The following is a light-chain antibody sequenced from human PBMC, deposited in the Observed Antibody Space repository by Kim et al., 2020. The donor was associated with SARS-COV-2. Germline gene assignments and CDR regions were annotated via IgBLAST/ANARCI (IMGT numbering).Light chain of an antibody. Sequence: ENVLTQSPGTLSLSPGERATLSCRASQSVSSNFLAWYQQKGGQAPRLLIYSASSRASGIPDRFSGSGSGTDFTLTISTLEPEDFAVYYYQQYATSPETFGQGTTVDIK. CDR2: SAS. CDR1: QSVSSNF. CDR3: QQYATSPET. J-gene: IGKJ1*01. V-gene: IGKV3-20*01.